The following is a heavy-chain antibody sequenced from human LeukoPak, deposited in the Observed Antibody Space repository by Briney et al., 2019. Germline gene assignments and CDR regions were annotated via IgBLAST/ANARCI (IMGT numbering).Heavy chain of an antibody. V-gene: IGHV3-7*01. CDR1: GSTFSSYW. D-gene: IGHD6-13*01. J-gene: IGHJ3*02. CDR3: ARVRSGYSSSWYGWSAFDI. CDR2: IKQDGSEK. Sequence: GGSLRLSCAASGSTFSSYWMSWVRQAPGKGLEWVANIKQDGSEKYYVDSVKGRFTISRDNAKNSLYLQMNSLRAEDTAVYYCARVRSGYSSSWYGWSAFDIWGQGTMVTVSS.